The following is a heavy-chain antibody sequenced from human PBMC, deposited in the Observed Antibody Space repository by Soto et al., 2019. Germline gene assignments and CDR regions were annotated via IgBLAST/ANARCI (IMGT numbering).Heavy chain of an antibody. CDR1: GYTFTSYD. V-gene: IGHV1-8*01. D-gene: IGHD6-6*01. CDR2: MNPNSGNT. CDR3: GRATSSSSPYYYYYMDV. J-gene: IGHJ6*03. Sequence: ASVKVSCKASGYTFTSYDINWVRQATGQGLEWMGWMNPNSGNTGYAQKFQGRVTMTRNTSISTAYMELSSLRSEDTAVYYCGRATSSSSPYYYYYMDVWGKGTTVTVSS.